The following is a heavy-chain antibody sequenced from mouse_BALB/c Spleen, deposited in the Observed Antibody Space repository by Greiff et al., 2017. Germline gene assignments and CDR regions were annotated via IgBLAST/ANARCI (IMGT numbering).Heavy chain of an antibody. CDR1: GFSLTSYG. Sequence: VKLLESGPGLVAPSQSLSITCTVSGFSLTSYGVHWVRQPPGKGLEWLGVICAGGSANYNSALMSRLSISKDNSKSQVFLKMNSLQTDDTAMYYWARDRRSYWYFDVGGGGTTVTVSS. J-gene: IGHJ1*01. V-gene: IGHV2-9*02. CDR3: ARDRRSYWYFDV. CDR2: ICAGGSA.